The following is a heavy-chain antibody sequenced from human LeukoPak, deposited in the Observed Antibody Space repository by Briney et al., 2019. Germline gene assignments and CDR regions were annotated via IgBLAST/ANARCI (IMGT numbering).Heavy chain of an antibody. J-gene: IGHJ4*02. Sequence: GRSLRLSCAASGFTFSSYGMHWVRQAPGKGLEWVAVIWYDGSNKYYADSVKGRFTISRDNSKNTLYLQMNSLRAEDTAVYYCARDSSYYGSGSPDDYFDYWGQGTLVTVSS. D-gene: IGHD3-10*01. V-gene: IGHV3-33*01. CDR2: IWYDGSNK. CDR3: ARDSSYYGSGSPDDYFDY. CDR1: GFTFSSYG.